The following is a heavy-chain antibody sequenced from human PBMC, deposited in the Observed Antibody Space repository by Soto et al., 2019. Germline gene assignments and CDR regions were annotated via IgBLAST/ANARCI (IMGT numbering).Heavy chain of an antibody. V-gene: IGHV3-23*01. CDR1: GFTFDSCA. CDR2: ISASGGST. CDR3: ARGAVMPDS. D-gene: IGHD3-16*01. J-gene: IGHJ4*02. Sequence: PGGSLRLSCAPSGFTFDSCAMTWVRQAPGKGLEWVSAISASGGSTFYADSVKGRFTISRDSSKNTLYLQKNSLRAEDTAVYYCARGAVMPDSWGQGTLVTVSS.